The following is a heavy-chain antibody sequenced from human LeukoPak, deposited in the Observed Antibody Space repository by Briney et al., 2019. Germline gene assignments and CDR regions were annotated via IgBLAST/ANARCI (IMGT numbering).Heavy chain of an antibody. J-gene: IGHJ4*02. D-gene: IGHD6-19*01. Sequence: PGGSLRLSCAASGFTFSSYEMNWVRQAPGKGLECVSYISSSGSTIYYADSVKGRFTISRDNAKNSLYLQMNSLRAEDTAVYYCARDKWLVTNYYFDYWGQGTLVTVSS. V-gene: IGHV3-48*03. CDR3: ARDKWLVTNYYFDY. CDR2: ISSSGSTI. CDR1: GFTFSSYE.